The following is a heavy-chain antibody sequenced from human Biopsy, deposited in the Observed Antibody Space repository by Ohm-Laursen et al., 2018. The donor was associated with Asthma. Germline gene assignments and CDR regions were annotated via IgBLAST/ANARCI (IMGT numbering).Heavy chain of an antibody. J-gene: IGHJ3*02. V-gene: IGHV3-20*01. D-gene: IGHD4-17*01. CDR2: INWNGGST. CDR3: ARDRAVTGLNDAFDT. CDR1: GFTFGDYA. Sequence: GSLRLSCTASGFTFGDYAMSWFRQAPGKGLEWVSGINWNGGSTGYADSVKGRFTISRDNAKNSLYSQMNSLRAEDTALYHCARDRAVTGLNDAFDTWGQGTMVTVSS.